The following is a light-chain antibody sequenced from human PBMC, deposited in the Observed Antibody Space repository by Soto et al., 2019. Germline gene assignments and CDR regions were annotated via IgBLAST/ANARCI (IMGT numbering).Light chain of an antibody. V-gene: IGLV2-14*03. J-gene: IGLJ1*01. CDR2: DVN. Sequence: QSALTQPASVSGSRGQSITFSCTGTSSDVGSYDYVSWHQQHPGKAPKLIIYDVNNRPSGVPSRFSGSKSGNTASLTISGLQTEDEADYYCCAYSTSGTHVFGTGTKVTVL. CDR3: CAYSTSGTHV. CDR1: SSDVGSYDY.